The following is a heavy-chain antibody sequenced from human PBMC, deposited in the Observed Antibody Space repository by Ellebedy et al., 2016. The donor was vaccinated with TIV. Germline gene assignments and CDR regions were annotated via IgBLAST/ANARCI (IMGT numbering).Heavy chain of an antibody. J-gene: IGHJ4*02. CDR2: IYYSGSR. CDR3: ERDYREVPRIYYFDY. CDR1: GASISSGSW. D-gene: IGHD3-3*01. Sequence: SETLSLXXAVSGASISSGSWWSWVRQPPGKGLEWIGEIYYSGSRNYNPSLKSRVTMSVDKSKRQFSLRLSSVTAADTAVYYCERDYREVPRIYYFDYWGQGTLVTVSS. V-gene: IGHV4-4*02.